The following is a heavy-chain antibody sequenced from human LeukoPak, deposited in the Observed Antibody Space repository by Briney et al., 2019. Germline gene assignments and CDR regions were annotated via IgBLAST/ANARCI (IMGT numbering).Heavy chain of an antibody. CDR2: IYYSGST. CDR3: ARGASLAYCGGDCYSPFDY. D-gene: IGHD2-21*02. Sequence: SETLSLTCTVSGDSISSGDYYWSWIRQPAGKGLEWIGYIYYSGSTYYKPSLKSRVTISVDTPKNQFSLKLSSVTAADTAVYYCARGASLAYCGGDCYSPFDYWGQGTLVTVSS. J-gene: IGHJ4*02. V-gene: IGHV4-61*10. CDR1: GDSISSGDYY.